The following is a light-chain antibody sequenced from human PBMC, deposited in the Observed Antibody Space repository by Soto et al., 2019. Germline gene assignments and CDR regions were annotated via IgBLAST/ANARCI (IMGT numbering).Light chain of an antibody. CDR3: QQSNDLVS. CDR2: DAS. V-gene: IGKV1-33*01. CDR1: QDINNY. J-gene: IGKJ5*01. Sequence: DIQMTHSPSSLSSSVVYRVTITCQASQDINNYVNWYQQKPGKAPKLLIFDASTLKTGVPSRFSGSGSGTDFSFTISSLQPEDIATYYCQQSNDLVSFGQGTRLEIK.